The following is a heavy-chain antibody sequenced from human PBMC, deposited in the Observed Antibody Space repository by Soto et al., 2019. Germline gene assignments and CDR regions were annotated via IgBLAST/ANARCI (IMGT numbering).Heavy chain of an antibody. CDR1: GFTVSSNY. D-gene: IGHD5-18*01. CDR2: IYSGGST. CDR3: ARVVDTAMDLYYYYYMAV. V-gene: IGHV3-53*04. J-gene: IGHJ6*03. Sequence: EVQLVESGGGLVQPGGSLRLSCAASGFTVSSNYMSWVRQAPGKGMEWVSVIYSGGSTYYADSVKGRFTISRHNSKHTLYLQMNSLRAEDTAVYYCARVVDTAMDLYYYYYMAVWGKGTTVTVSS.